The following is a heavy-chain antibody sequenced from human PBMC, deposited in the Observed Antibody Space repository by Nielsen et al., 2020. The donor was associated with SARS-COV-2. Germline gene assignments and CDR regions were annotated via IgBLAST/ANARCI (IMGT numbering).Heavy chain of an antibody. Sequence: GGFLRLSCAASGFTFDDYAMHWVRQAPGKGLEWVSGISWNSGSIGYADSVKGRFTISRDNAKNSLYLQMNSLRAEDTALYYCAKVAGYSSGWADYWGQGTLVTVSS. V-gene: IGHV3-9*01. CDR1: GFTFDDYA. CDR3: AKVAGYSSGWADY. CDR2: ISWNSGSI. D-gene: IGHD6-19*01. J-gene: IGHJ4*02.